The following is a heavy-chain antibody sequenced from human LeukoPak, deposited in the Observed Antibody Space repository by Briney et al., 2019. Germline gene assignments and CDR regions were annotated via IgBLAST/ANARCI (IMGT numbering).Heavy chain of an antibody. CDR1: GYTFTGYY. V-gene: IGHV1-2*02. CDR3: ARADYKSSSGSYYNNYYFDY. Sequence: ASVKVSCKASGYTFTGYYMHWVRQAPGQGLEWMGWINPNSGGTNYAQKFQGRVTMTRDTSISTAYMELSRLRSDDTAVYYCARADYKSSSGSYYNNYYFDYWGQGTLVTVSS. J-gene: IGHJ4*02. D-gene: IGHD3-10*01. CDR2: INPNSGGT.